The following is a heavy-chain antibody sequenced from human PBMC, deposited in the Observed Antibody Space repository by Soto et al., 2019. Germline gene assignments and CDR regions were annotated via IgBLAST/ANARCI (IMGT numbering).Heavy chain of an antibody. V-gene: IGHV3-33*01. Sequence: PGGSLRLSCAASGFTFSSYVMHWVRQAPGKGLEWVAVIWYDGSNKYYADSVKGRFTISRDNSKNTLYLQMNSLRAEDTAVYYCARDSYSSSWSLYYYYYYGMDVWGQGTTVTVSS. J-gene: IGHJ6*02. CDR3: ARDSYSSSWSLYYYYYYGMDV. CDR2: IWYDGSNK. CDR1: GFTFSSYV. D-gene: IGHD6-13*01.